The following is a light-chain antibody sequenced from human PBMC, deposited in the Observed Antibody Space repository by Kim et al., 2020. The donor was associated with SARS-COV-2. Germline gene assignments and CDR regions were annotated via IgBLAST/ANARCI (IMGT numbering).Light chain of an antibody. V-gene: IGKV3-20*01. CDR2: GAS. Sequence: EIVLTQSPGTLSLSPGERATLSCRASQTISRNFLAWYQQKPGQAPRLLIYGASSRATGIPDRFSGSGSGTDFTLTISRLEPEDFAVYYCQQYDRSPRTFGQGTKVDIK. CDR1: QTISRNF. CDR3: QQYDRSPRT. J-gene: IGKJ1*01.